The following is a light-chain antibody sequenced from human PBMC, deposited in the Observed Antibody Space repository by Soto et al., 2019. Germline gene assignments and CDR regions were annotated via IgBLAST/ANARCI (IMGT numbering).Light chain of an antibody. CDR3: QSYVSSLSGVV. CDR1: STDIGTYNR. J-gene: IGLJ2*01. CDR2: EVT. Sequence: QSALTQPPSVSGSPGQSVTISCTGTSTDIGTYNRVSWYRQPPGAAPELLIYEVTSRPSGVPDRFSGSKSGNTASLAITGLQAEDEADYYCQSYVSSLSGVVFGGGTKLTVL. V-gene: IGLV2-18*02.